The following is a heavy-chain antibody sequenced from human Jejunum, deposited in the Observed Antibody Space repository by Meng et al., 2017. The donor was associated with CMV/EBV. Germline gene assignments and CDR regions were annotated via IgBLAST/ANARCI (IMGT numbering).Heavy chain of an antibody. V-gene: IGHV3-30*02. Sequence: FPRHGMHWVRQAPGKGLEWVAFIAYDGSNKYYADSVKGRFTISRDNSKNTLDLQMNSLRVEDTAVYYCAKDQAGGYYDFRSGFDYWGQGTLVTVSS. D-gene: IGHD3-3*01. CDR1: FPRHG. J-gene: IGHJ4*02. CDR3: AKDQAGGYYDFRSGFDY. CDR2: IAYDGSNK.